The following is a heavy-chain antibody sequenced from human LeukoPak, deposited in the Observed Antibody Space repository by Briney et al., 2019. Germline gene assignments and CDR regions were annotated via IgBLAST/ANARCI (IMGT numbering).Heavy chain of an antibody. Sequence: SETLSLTCTVSGGSISSYYWSWIRQPPGKGLEWIGYIYYSGSTNYNPSLKSRVTISVDTSKNQFSLKLSSVTAADTAMYYCARHTAQKLVRSGYYYYMDVWGKGTTVTVSS. CDR1: GGSISSYY. J-gene: IGHJ6*03. CDR2: IYYSGST. CDR3: ARHTAQKLVRSGYYYYMDV. V-gene: IGHV4-59*01. D-gene: IGHD6-13*01.